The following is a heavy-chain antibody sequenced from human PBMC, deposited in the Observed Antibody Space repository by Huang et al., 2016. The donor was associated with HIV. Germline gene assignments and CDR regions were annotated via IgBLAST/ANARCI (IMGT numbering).Heavy chain of an antibody. CDR1: GGSISSSSYY. J-gene: IGHJ3*02. Sequence: QLQLQESGPGLVKPSETLSLTCTVSGGSISSSSYYWGWIRQPPEKGLEWIGSIYYSGSTYYNPSLKSRVTISVDTSKNQFSLKRSSVTAADTAVYYCARAYSSSWYGSLWGGDAFDIWGQGTMVTVSS. V-gene: IGHV4-39*01. D-gene: IGHD6-13*01. CDR3: ARAYSSSWYGSLWGGDAFDI. CDR2: IYYSGST.